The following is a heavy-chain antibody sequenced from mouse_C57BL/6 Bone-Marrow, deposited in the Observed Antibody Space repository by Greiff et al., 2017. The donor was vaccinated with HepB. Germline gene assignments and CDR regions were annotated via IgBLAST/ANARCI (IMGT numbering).Heavy chain of an antibody. V-gene: IGHV1-15*01. CDR2: IDPETGGT. J-gene: IGHJ2*01. CDR1: GYTFTDYE. D-gene: IGHD3-2*02. Sequence: QVQLQQSGAELVRPGASVTLSCKASGYTFTDYEMHWVKQTPVHGLEWIGAIDPETGGTAYNQKFKGKAILTADKSSSTAYIELRSLTSADSAVYYLTRQLRLFDYWGQGTTLTVSS. CDR3: TRQLRLFDY.